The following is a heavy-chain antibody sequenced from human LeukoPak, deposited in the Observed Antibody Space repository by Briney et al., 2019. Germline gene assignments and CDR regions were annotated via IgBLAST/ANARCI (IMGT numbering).Heavy chain of an antibody. CDR2: INHSGST. V-gene: IGHV4-34*01. CDR3: ARSGTYYYYYYYGMDV. CDR1: GGSFSGYY. D-gene: IGHD2-21*01. Sequence: KTSETLSLTCAVYGGSFSGYYWSWIRQPPGKGLEWIGEINHSGSTTYNPSLKSRVTISVDTSKNQFSLKLSSVTAADTAVYYCARSGTYYYYYYYGMDVWGQGTTVTVSS. J-gene: IGHJ6*02.